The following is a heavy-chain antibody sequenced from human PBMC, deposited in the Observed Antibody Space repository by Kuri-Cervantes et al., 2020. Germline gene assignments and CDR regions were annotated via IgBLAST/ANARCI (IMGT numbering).Heavy chain of an antibody. CDR3: ARTYSSSWFAGSNWFDP. J-gene: IGHJ5*02. V-gene: IGHV4-34*01. Sequence: SETLSLTCAVYGGSFSGYYWSWIRQPPGKGLEWIGEINHSGSTNYNPSLKSRVTISLDTSKNQFSLKLSSVTAADTAVYYCARTYSSSWFAGSNWFDPWGQGTLVTVSS. D-gene: IGHD6-13*01. CDR1: GGSFSGYY. CDR2: INHSGST.